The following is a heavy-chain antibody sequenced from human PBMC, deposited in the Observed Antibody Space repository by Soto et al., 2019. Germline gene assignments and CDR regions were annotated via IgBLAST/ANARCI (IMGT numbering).Heavy chain of an antibody. CDR2: IYYSRST. CDR1: GGSINSDGYY. Sequence: QVQLQESGPGLVKPSQTLSLTCTVSGGSINSDGYYWSWIRQHPGKGLEWIGYIYYSRSTYYNPSLKSRVTMSVDMSKNQFSLKLSSVTAADTAVYYCARAFSSWSLDYYMDVWGKGTTVTVSS. CDR3: ARAFSSWSLDYYMDV. V-gene: IGHV4-31*03. J-gene: IGHJ6*03. D-gene: IGHD6-13*01.